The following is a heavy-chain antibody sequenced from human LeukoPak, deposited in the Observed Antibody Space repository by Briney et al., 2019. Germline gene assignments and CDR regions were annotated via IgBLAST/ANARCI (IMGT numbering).Heavy chain of an antibody. CDR2: VHISGST. CDR3: AREVAALLGYYYYYMDV. V-gene: IGHV4-61*09. CDR1: GGSISSRSYC. J-gene: IGHJ6*03. Sequence: SQTLSLTCTVSGGSISSRSYCWSWIRQPAGKGLEWLGHVHISGSTNYNSSLKSRVTISVDTSKNQFSLKLSSVTAADTAVYYCAREVAALLGYYYYYMDVWGKGTTVTVSS. D-gene: IGHD2-15*01.